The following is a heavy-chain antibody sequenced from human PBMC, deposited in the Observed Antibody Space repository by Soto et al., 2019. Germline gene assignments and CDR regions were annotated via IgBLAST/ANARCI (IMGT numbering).Heavy chain of an antibody. CDR1: GFTVSSNY. V-gene: IGHV3-66*01. Sequence: EVQLVESGGGFVQPGGSLRLSCAASGFTVSSNYMSWVRQAPGKGLEWVSVIYSGGSTYYADSVKGRFTISRDNSKNPLYLQMDSLRAEDTAVYYCARDRIPTGMDVWGQGTTVTVSS. CDR3: ARDRIPTGMDV. CDR2: IYSGGST. J-gene: IGHJ6*02.